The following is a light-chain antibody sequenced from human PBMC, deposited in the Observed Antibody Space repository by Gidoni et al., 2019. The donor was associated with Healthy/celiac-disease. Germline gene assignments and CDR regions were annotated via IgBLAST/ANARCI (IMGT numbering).Light chain of an antibody. Sequence: DIQMTQSPSTLSASVGDRVTIPCRTSQSISSWLAWYQQKPGKAPKLLIYDASSLESGVPSRVSGSGSGTEFTLTISSLQPDDFATYCCQQYNSFSITFGRGTRLEIK. CDR2: DAS. CDR3: QQYNSFSIT. CDR1: QSISSW. V-gene: IGKV1-5*01. J-gene: IGKJ5*01.